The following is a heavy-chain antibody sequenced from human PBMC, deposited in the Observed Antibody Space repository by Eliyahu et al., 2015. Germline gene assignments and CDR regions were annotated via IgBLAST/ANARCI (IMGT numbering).Heavy chain of an antibody. Sequence: QVQLVESGGGVVQPGXXLRLSCAVSGLTFWXYGXHWVRQAPGQGLEWVAIIWNDDNTKYYADSVKGRFTISRDNSNNALYLQMDSLRVEDTAVYYCATDGAHHEPFDYWGQGTLVTVSS. CDR1: GLTFWXYG. J-gene: IGHJ4*02. D-gene: IGHD1-14*01. V-gene: IGHV3-33*01. CDR2: IWNDDNTK. CDR3: ATDGAHHEPFDY.